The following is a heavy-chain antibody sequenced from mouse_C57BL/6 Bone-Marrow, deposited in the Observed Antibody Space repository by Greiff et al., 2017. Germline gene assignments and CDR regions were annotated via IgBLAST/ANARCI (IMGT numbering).Heavy chain of an antibody. CDR2: ISGGGGNT. CDR3: ARIYYGNYGGFAY. V-gene: IGHV5-9*01. D-gene: IGHD2-1*01. CDR1: GFTFSSYT. J-gene: IGHJ3*01. Sequence: EVHLVESGGGLVKPGGSLKLSCAASGFTFSSYTMSWVRQTPEKRLEWVATISGGGGNTYYPDSVKGRFTISRDNAKNTLYLQMSSLRSEDTALYYCARIYYGNYGGFAYWGQGTLVTVSA.